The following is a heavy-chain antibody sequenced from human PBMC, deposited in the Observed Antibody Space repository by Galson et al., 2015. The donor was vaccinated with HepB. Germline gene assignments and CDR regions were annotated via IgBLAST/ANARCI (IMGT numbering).Heavy chain of an antibody. D-gene: IGHD5-12*01. CDR2: ISSSSSTI. CDR1: GFTFSSYS. CDR3: ARETDSGYDWFSGRWSGFDY. Sequence: SLRLSCAASGFTFSSYSMNWVRQAPGKGLEWVSYISSSSSTIYYADSVKGRFTISRDNAKNSLYLQMNSLRAEDTAVYYCARETDSGYDWFSGRWSGFDYWGQGTLVTVSS. V-gene: IGHV3-48*01. J-gene: IGHJ4*02.